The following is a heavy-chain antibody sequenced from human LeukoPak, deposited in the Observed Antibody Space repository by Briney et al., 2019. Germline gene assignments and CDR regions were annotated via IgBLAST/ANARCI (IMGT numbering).Heavy chain of an antibody. Sequence: PGGSLRLSCAASGFTFSSYAMSWVRQAPGKGLEWVSAISGSGGSTYYADSVKGRFTISRDNSKNTLYLQMNSLRAEDTAVYYCAKDATVCSSTSCYTFKPNAVGSLPWFDPWGQGTLVTVSS. V-gene: IGHV3-23*01. CDR3: AKDATVCSSTSCYTFKPNAVGSLPWFDP. D-gene: IGHD2-2*02. CDR1: GFTFSSYA. J-gene: IGHJ5*02. CDR2: ISGSGGST.